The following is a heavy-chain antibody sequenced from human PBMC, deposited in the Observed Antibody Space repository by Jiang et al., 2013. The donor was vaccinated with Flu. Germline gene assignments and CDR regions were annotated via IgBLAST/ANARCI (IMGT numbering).Heavy chain of an antibody. CDR1: GGSISSGGYY. Sequence: GLVKPSQTLSLTCTVSGGSISSGGYYWSWIRQHPGKGLEWIGYIYYSGSTYYNPSLKSLVTISVDTSKNQFSLKLSSVTAADTAVYYCAREIVDTAMGDAFDIWGQGTMVTVSS. J-gene: IGHJ3*02. V-gene: IGHV4-31*01. D-gene: IGHD5-18*01. CDR3: AREIVDTAMGDAFDI. CDR2: IYYSGST.